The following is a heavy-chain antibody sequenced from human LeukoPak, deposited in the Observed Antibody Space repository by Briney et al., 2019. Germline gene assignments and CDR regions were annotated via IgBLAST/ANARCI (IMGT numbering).Heavy chain of an antibody. Sequence: GSLRLSCAASGFTFSSYAMSWVRQAPGKGLEWVSAISGSGSTYYADSVKGRFTISRDNSKNTLYLQMNSLRAEDTAVYYCAKGGLDYYGSGSFTAPFDYWGQGTLVTVSS. CDR1: GFTFSSYA. CDR2: ISGSGST. D-gene: IGHD3-10*01. J-gene: IGHJ4*02. V-gene: IGHV3-23*01. CDR3: AKGGLDYYGSGSFTAPFDY.